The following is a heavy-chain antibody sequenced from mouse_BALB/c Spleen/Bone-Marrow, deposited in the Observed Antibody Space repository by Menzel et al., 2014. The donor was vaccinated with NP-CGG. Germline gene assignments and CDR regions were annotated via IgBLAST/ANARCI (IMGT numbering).Heavy chain of an antibody. D-gene: IGHD2-1*01. CDR1: GFNIKDTY. Sequence: EVQLQQSGAELARPGASVKLSCKASGFNIKDTYMHWVKQRPEQGLEWIGRIDPANGNTKYDPKFQGKATITADTSSNTAYLQLSSQTSEDAAVYYCARYGNYCYAMDYWGQGTSVTVSS. V-gene: IGHV14-3*02. CDR3: ARYGNYCYAMDY. J-gene: IGHJ4*01. CDR2: IDPANGNT.